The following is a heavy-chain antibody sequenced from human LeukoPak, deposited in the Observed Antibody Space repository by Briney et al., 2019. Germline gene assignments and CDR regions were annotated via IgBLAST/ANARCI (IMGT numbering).Heavy chain of an antibody. V-gene: IGHV4-34*01. J-gene: IGHJ4*02. D-gene: IGHD1-26*01. CDR3: ARGLGAVPFDY. Sequence: SETLSLTCAVYGGSFSGYYWSWIRQPPGKGLEWIGEINHSGSTNYNPSLKSRVTISVDTSKNQFSLKLSSVTAADTAVYYCARGLGAVPFDYWGQGTLVTFSS. CDR1: GGSFSGYY. CDR2: INHSGST.